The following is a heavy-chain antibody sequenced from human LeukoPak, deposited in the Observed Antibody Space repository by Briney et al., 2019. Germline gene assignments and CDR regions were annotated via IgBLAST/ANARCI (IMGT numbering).Heavy chain of an antibody. CDR1: GGSINSDF. J-gene: IGHJ3*02. CDR2: IFTGGST. D-gene: IGHD4-23*01. Sequence: SETLSLTCTVSGGSINSDFWSWIRQSPGKGLEWIGYIFTGGSTNYNPSLNSRVTMSLHTSQNLFSLKLSSVTAADTAVYYCARPASVGGPDAFDIWGQGTVVTVSS. V-gene: IGHV4-4*09. CDR3: ARPASVGGPDAFDI.